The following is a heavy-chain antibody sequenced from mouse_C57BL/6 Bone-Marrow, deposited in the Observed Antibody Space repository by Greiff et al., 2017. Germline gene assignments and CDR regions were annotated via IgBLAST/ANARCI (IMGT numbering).Heavy chain of an antibody. V-gene: IGHV2-6*03. D-gene: IGHD1-1*01. CDR1: GFSLTSYG. J-gene: IGHJ3*01. Sequence: QVQLQQSGPGLVAPSQSLSITCTVSGFSLTSYGVHWVRQPPGKGLEWLVVIWSGGSTTYNSALKSRLSISKDNSKSQVFLKMNSLQTDDTARYYCARIEGVVAPGFAYWGQGTLVTVSA. CDR3: ARIEGVVAPGFAY. CDR2: IWSGGST.